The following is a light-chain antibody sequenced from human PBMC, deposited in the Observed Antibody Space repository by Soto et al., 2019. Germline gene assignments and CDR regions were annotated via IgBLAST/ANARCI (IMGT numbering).Light chain of an antibody. V-gene: IGKV1-5*01. J-gene: IGKJ1*01. CDR2: GAS. CDR1: QSVGTW. CDR3: QHYRRNTWS. Sequence: QMTQSPSTLSASVGGRVPSPRRASQSVGTWAAWYQQKPGKAPKLLIYGASNLESGVPSRFSGSGSGTEFTLTITTLQPDDFATYFCQHYRRNTWSFGPRTKVDIK.